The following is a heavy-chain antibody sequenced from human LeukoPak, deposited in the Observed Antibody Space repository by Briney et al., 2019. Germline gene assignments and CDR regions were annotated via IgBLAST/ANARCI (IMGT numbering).Heavy chain of an antibody. D-gene: IGHD3-10*01. Sequence: SETLSLTCTVSGGSISSGGYYWSWLRQHPGKGLEWIGYIYYSGSTYYNPSLKSRVTISVDTSKNQFSLKLSSVTAADTAVYYCARAQAVLLWFGELSINWFDPWGQGTLVTVSS. CDR2: IYYSGST. J-gene: IGHJ5*02. CDR3: ARAQAVLLWFGELSINWFDP. CDR1: GGSISSGGYY. V-gene: IGHV4-31*03.